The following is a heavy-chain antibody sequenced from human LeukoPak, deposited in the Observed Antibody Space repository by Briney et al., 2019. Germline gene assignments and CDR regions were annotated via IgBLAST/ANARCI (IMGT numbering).Heavy chain of an antibody. CDR1: GGSISSSSYY. CDR3: ARGSSDWYFDL. Sequence: SETLSLTCTVSGGSISSSSYYWGWIPQPPGKGLEWIGSIYYSGSTYYNPCLKSRVTISVDTSKNQFSLKLSSVTAADTAVYYCARGSSDWYFDLWGRGTLVTVSS. J-gene: IGHJ2*01. D-gene: IGHD3-10*01. V-gene: IGHV4-39*01. CDR2: IYYSGST.